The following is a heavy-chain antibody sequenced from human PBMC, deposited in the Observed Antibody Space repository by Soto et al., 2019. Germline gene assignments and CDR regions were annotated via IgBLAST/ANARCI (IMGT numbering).Heavy chain of an antibody. V-gene: IGHV3-15*01. D-gene: IGHD3-16*01. CDR3: ATDPPRNSYANNGPMGN. Sequence: GGSLRLSCTASGIIFSNTWINWVRQAPGKGLEWVGRSKSNTDGGTTDYATPVKGRFSLSRDDSQNTLYLQMTVLKAEDTAVYYCATDPPRNSYANNGPMGNWGQGPLVTVSS. J-gene: IGHJ4*02. CDR2: SKSNTDGGTT. CDR1: GIIFSNTW.